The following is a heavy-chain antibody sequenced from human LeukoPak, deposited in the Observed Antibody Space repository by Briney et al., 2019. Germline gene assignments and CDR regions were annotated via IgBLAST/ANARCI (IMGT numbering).Heavy chain of an antibody. V-gene: IGHV4-59*11. CDR1: GGSISNHY. CDR2: IHYSGST. D-gene: IGHD3-22*01. J-gene: IGHJ3*02. CDR3: AREFYYDSSFSFDT. Sequence: SETLSLTCTVSGGSISNHYWSWVRQPPGRGLEWIGYIHYSGSTKYNPSLKSRVTISVDTSKNQFSLKLSSVTAADTAVYYCAREFYYDSSFSFDTWGQGTMVTVSS.